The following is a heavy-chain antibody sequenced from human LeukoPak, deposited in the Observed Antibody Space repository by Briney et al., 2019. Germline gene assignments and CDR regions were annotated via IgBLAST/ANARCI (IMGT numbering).Heavy chain of an antibody. CDR3: ARLPGYCSGGSCYAEYYYYYYYMDV. V-gene: IGHV5-51*01. CDR2: IYPGDSDT. J-gene: IGHJ6*03. D-gene: IGHD2-15*01. CDR1: GYSFTSYW. Sequence: KSGESLKISCKGSGYSFTSYWIGWVRQMPGKGLEWMGFIYPGDSDTRYSPSFQGQVTTSADKSISTAYLQWSSLKASDTAMYYCARLPGYCSGGSCYAEYYYYYYYMDVWGKGTTVTVSS.